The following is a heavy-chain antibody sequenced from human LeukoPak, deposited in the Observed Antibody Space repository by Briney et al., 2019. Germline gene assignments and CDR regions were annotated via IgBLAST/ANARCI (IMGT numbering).Heavy chain of an antibody. CDR2: IRSKANSYAS. D-gene: IGHD3-3*01. Sequence: GGSLRLSCAASGFTFSGSAMHWVRQASGKGLEWGGRIRSKANSYASAYAASVKGNVTISSDDSNITAYLQMNSLKTEDTAVYYCTRQYYDFWSGDPHAFDIWGQGTMVTVSS. CDR1: GFTFSGSA. J-gene: IGHJ3*02. V-gene: IGHV3-73*01. CDR3: TRQYYDFWSGDPHAFDI.